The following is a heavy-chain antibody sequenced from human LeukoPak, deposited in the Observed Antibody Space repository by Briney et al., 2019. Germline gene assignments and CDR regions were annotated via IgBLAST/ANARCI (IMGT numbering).Heavy chain of an antibody. V-gene: IGHV1-2*02. CDR3: ARDAGGLNWFDP. J-gene: IGHJ5*02. CDR1: GYTFTGYY. CDR2: INPNSGGT. Sequence: ASVKVSCKASGYTFTGYYMHWVRQAPGQGLEWMGWINPNSGGTNYAQKLQGRVTMTTDTSTSTAYMELRSLRSDDTAVYYCARDAGGLNWFDPWGQGTLVTVSS. D-gene: IGHD3-10*01.